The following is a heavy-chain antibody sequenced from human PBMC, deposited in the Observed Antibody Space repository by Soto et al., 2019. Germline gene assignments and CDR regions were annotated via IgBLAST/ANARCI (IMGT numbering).Heavy chain of an antibody. CDR1: GFTFSGSA. CDR2: VKSKADNYAT. V-gene: IGHV3-73*01. CDR3: TRLYSSVRPPYYFDY. Sequence: EVQLVESGGGLVQPGGSLKLSCAASGFTFSGSAMHWVRQASGKGLEWVGRVKSKADNYATAYATSVKGRFTISRDDSKNTAYLQMNSLKTEDTAVYYCTRLYSSVRPPYYFDYWGQGTLVTVSS. D-gene: IGHD6-19*01. J-gene: IGHJ4*02.